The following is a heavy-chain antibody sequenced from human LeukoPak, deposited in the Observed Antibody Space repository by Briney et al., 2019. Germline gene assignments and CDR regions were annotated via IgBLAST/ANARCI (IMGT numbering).Heavy chain of an antibody. Sequence: ASVKVSCKASGGTFSSYAISWVRRAPGQGLEWMGGIIPIFGTANYAQKFQGRVTITADESTSTAYMELSSLRSEDTAVYYCARDGAVDYYGSGSYYNVFDYWGQGTLVTVSS. CDR2: IIPIFGTA. J-gene: IGHJ4*02. CDR3: ARDGAVDYYGSGSYYNVFDY. V-gene: IGHV1-69*13. CDR1: GGTFSSYA. D-gene: IGHD3-10*01.